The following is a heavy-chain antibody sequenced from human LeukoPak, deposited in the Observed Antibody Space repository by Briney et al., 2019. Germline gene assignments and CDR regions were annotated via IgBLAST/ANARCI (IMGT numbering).Heavy chain of an antibody. CDR2: INSDGRST. CDR1: GFTFSGYW. CDR3: ASAYSSGYYSFDY. D-gene: IGHD3-22*01. V-gene: IGHV3-74*01. Sequence: GGSLRLSCAASGFTFSGYWMHWVRQAPGKGLVWVSRINSDGRSTSYADSVKGRFTISRDNAKNTLDLQMNSLRAEDVAVYYCASAYSSGYYSFDYWGQGTLVTVSS. J-gene: IGHJ4*02.